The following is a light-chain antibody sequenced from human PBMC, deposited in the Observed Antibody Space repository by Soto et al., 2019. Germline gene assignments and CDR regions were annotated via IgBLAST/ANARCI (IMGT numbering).Light chain of an antibody. CDR1: QSISNY. CDR3: QQSYSTPYT. Sequence: DIHMTQSPSSLSASVGDRVTITCRASQSISNYLNWYQQKPGKAPNLLIYIASNLHSGVPSRFSGSGSGTDFTLTISSLQPEDFATCYCQQSYSTPYTFGQGTKVDIK. J-gene: IGKJ2*01. CDR2: IAS. V-gene: IGKV1-39*01.